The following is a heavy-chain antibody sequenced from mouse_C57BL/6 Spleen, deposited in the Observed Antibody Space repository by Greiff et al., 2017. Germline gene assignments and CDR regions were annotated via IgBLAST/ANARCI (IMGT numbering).Heavy chain of an antibody. CDR2: IYPSDSET. Sequence: QVQLKQPGAELVRPGSSVKLSCKASGYTFTSYWMDWVKQRPGQGLEWIGNIYPSDSETHYNQKFKDKATLTVDKSSSTAYMQLSSLTSEDSAVYYCAREGYDYDGDFDYWGQGTTLTVSS. D-gene: IGHD2-4*01. J-gene: IGHJ2*01. CDR3: AREGYDYDGDFDY. V-gene: IGHV1-61*01. CDR1: GYTFTSYW.